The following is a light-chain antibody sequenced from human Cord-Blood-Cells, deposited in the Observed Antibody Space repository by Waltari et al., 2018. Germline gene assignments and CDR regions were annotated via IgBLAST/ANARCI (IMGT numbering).Light chain of an antibody. J-gene: IGKJ3*01. CDR1: QSVLYSSNNKNY. CDR2: WAS. Sequence: DIVMTQSPDPLAVSLGERATIKCKSSQSVLYSSNNKNYLAWYQQKPGQPPKLLIYWASTRESGVPDRFSGSGSGTDFTLTISSLQAEDVAVYYCQQYYSTPFTFGPGTKVDIK. V-gene: IGKV4-1*01. CDR3: QQYYSTPFT.